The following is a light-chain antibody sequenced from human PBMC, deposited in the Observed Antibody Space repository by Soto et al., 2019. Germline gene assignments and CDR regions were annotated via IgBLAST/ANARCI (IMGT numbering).Light chain of an antibody. V-gene: IGLV2-11*01. CDR3: CSYAGSYNSV. CDR2: DVS. J-gene: IGLJ2*01. CDR1: SSDVVTYNY. Sequence: QSALTQPRSVSGSPGQSVTISCTGTSSDVVTYNYVSWYQQHPGKAPKLRIYDVSQRPSGLPDRFSGYKSGNTASLTISGLQAEDESDYYCCSYAGSYNSVFGGGTKLTVL.